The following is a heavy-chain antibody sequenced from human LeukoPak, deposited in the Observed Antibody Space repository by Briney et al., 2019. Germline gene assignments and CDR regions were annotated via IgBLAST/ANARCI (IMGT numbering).Heavy chain of an antibody. CDR1: GFTVSSNS. J-gene: IGHJ4*02. Sequence: GGSLRLSCKVSGFTVSSNSWSWVRQAPGKGLEWVSFISSGGNTDHSDSVKGRFTISRDNAKNSLFLQMSNLRDDDTAIYYCARHVGISFWGQGTLVTVSS. CDR3: ARHVGISF. V-gene: IGHV3-66*04. CDR2: ISSGGNT. D-gene: IGHD7-27*01.